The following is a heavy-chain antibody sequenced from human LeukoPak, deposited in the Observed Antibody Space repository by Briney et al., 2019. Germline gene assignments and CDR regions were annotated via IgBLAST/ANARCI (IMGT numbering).Heavy chain of an antibody. J-gene: IGHJ4*02. Sequence: SETLSLTCTVSGGSISSGGYYWSWVRQHPEKGLEWIGYIYYSGTAYYNPSLKSRVTMSVDTSKNQFSLRLDSVTAADTAVYYCARFSNDHGVKFDYWGQGTLVTVSS. D-gene: IGHD4-17*01. V-gene: IGHV4-31*03. CDR1: GGSISSGGYY. CDR2: IYYSGTA. CDR3: ARFSNDHGVKFDY.